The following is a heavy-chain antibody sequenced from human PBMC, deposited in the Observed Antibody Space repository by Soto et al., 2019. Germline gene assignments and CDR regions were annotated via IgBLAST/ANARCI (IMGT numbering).Heavy chain of an antibody. J-gene: IGHJ1*01. Sequence: EVQLVESGGGLVQPGGSLRLSCAASGFTFSLSWMAWVRQAPGKGLEWVANIKGDGTTKNYVDSVKGRFTISRDNAQNSVFLQMSSLRAEDSVLYYCATHGDSTLQHWGQGTLLTVSS. D-gene: IGHD3-10*01. V-gene: IGHV3-7*01. CDR1: GFTFSLSW. CDR3: ATHGDSTLQH. CDR2: IKGDGTTK.